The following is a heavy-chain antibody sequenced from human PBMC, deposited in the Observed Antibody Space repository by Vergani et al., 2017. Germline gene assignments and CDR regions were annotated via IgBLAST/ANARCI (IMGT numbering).Heavy chain of an antibody. D-gene: IGHD2-2*01. CDR1: NDSVSNTFYY. J-gene: IGHJ3*02. CDR3: ARETCSSTSCLYLGVAFDI. Sequence: QVQLQESGPGLVKPSETLSLTCPVSNDSVSNTFYYWGWIRQTPGKGLEWIGSIYYSGSTYYNPSLESRVTMSVDTSKSQFSLKLSSVTAADTAVYYCARETCSSTSCLYLGVAFDIWGQGTMVTVSS. CDR2: IYYSGST. V-gene: IGHV4-39*02.